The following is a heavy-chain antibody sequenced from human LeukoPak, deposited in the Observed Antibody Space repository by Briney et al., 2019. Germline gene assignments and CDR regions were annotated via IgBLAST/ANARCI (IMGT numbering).Heavy chain of an antibody. J-gene: IGHJ4*02. CDR1: GGTFSSYA. CDR3: ARDSGPRQLVFFDH. D-gene: IGHD6-13*01. Sequence: GASVKVSCKASGGTFSSYAISWVRQAPGQGLEWMGGIIPIFGTANYAQKFQGRVTITADESTSTAYMELSSLRSEDTAVYYCARDSGPRQLVFFDHWGQGTLVTVSS. CDR2: IIPIFGTA. V-gene: IGHV1-69*13.